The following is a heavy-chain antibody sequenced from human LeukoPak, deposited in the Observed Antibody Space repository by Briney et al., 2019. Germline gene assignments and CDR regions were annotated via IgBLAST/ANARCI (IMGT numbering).Heavy chain of an antibody. CDR3: AKPSIRGEDYFDY. J-gene: IGHJ4*02. Sequence: GGSLRLSCAASGFTSSNYWMSWVRQAPGKGLEWVANIKQDGSEKYYVDSVKGRFTISRDNAKNSLYLQMNSLRAEDTAIYCCAKPSIRGEDYFDYWGQGTLVPVSS. V-gene: IGHV3-7*01. CDR2: IKQDGSEK. D-gene: IGHD7-27*01. CDR1: GFTSSNYW.